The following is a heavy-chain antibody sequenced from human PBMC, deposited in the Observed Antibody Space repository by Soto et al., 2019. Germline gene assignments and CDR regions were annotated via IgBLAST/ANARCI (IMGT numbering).Heavy chain of an antibody. CDR3: ARGYGRNFDY. J-gene: IGHJ4*02. D-gene: IGHD5-18*01. Sequence: SETLSLTCTVSGGSISSDSYYWGWIRQSPEKGLEWIASISYGGSTYYNPTLKSRLTISADTSKNQFSLKLSSVTAADTAVYYCARGYGRNFDYWGQGTLVTVSS. CDR2: ISYGGST. CDR1: GGSISSDSYY. V-gene: IGHV4-39*07.